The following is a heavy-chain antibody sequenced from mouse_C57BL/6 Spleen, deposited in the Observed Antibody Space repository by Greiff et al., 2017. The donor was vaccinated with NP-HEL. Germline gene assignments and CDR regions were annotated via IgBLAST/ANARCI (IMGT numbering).Heavy chain of an antibody. V-gene: IGHV5-4*01. CDR1: GFTFSSYA. D-gene: IGHD1-1*01. J-gene: IGHJ1*03. CDR2: ISDGGSYT. CDR3: ARGGSSDRYFDV. Sequence: EVQGVESGGGLVKPGGSLKLSCAASGFTFSSYAMSWVRQTPEKRLEWVATISDGGSYTYYPDNVKGRFTISRDNAKNNLYLQMSHLKSEDTAMYYCARGGSSDRYFDVWGTGTTVTVSS.